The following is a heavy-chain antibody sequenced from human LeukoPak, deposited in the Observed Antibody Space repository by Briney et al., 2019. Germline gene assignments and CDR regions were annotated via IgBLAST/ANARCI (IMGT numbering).Heavy chain of an antibody. J-gene: IGHJ6*02. CDR3: ARDEEWESLKNYYGMDV. CDR2: ISYDGSNK. Sequence: PGRSLRLSCAASGFTFTSYGMHWVRQAPGKGLEWVAVISYDGSNKYYADSVKGRFTISRDNSKNTLYLQMNSLRAEDTAVYYCARDEEWESLKNYYGMDVWGQGTTVTVSS. CDR1: GFTFTSYG. V-gene: IGHV3-30*03. D-gene: IGHD1-26*01.